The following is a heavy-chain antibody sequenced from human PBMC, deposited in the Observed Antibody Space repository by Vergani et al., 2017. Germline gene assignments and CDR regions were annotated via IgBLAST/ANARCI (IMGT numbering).Heavy chain of an antibody. Sequence: QVKLQESGPGLVKPSETLSLTCTVSGASVNSYYWSWIRQPPGKGLEWMGYVSFRGDTLYDPSVKGRMTISLNTSSNQFSLYLTSVTAADTAVYYCARGSAIIAAAITRGDRGEPVWGKGTTVTVSS. D-gene: IGHD6-13*01. V-gene: IGHV4-59*02. CDR1: GASVNSYY. CDR2: VSFRGDT. J-gene: IGHJ6*04. CDR3: ARGSAIIAAAITRGDRGEPV.